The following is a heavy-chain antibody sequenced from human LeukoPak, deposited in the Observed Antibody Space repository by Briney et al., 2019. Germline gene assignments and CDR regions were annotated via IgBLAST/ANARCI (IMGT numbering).Heavy chain of an antibody. CDR2: IYYSGST. J-gene: IGHJ3*02. CDR1: GGSISSSSYY. D-gene: IGHD1-26*01. V-gene: IGHV4-39*07. CDR3: AQRNWELPDHDAFDI. Sequence: SETLSLTCTVSGGSISSSSYYWGWIRQPPGKGLEWIGSIYYSGSTYYNPSLKSRVTISVDTSKNQFSLKLSSVTAADTAVYYCAQRNWELPDHDAFDIWGQGTMVTVSS.